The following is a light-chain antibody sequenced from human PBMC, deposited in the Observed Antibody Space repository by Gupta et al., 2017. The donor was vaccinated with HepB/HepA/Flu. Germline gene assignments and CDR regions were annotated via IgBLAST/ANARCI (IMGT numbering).Light chain of an antibody. J-gene: IGKJ2*01. V-gene: IGKV4-1*01. CDR2: WAS. CDR3: HQDDIAPHT. CDR1: QSVLYSSNNKNY. Sequence: DIVMTQSPDSLAVSLGERATINCKSSQSVLYSSNNKNYLGWFQQQPGQPPKLLIYWASTRESGVPDRFSSSGSGTDFTLTISSLQAEDVAVYSCHQDDIAPHTFGQGTMLEIK.